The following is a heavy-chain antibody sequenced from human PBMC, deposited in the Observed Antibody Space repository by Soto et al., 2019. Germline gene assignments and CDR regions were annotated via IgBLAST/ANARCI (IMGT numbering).Heavy chain of an antibody. V-gene: IGHV5-51*01. CDR1: GYSFNRYR. CDR2: IYPGDFDT. D-gene: IGHD5-12*01. CDR3: ARLNDGYKIADY. Sequence: GESLKVSCKGSGYSFNRYRIGWVRQMPGKVLEWMGSIYPGDFDTRYSPSFQGQVTISADKSISTAYLQWSSLKASDTAMYDCARLNDGYKIADYWGQGSLVTVAS. J-gene: IGHJ4*02.